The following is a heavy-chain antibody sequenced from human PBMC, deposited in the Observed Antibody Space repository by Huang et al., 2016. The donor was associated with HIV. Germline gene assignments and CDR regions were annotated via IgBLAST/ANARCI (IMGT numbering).Heavy chain of an antibody. CDR1: GFTFSTFN. Sequence: EVQLMESGGGLVQPGGSLRLSCAASGFTFSTFNMNWFRQAQGSGLEWGTYINRRSGSIYYADVVKCRFTISRDNAKNSLYLQMNSLRAEDTAVYYCARFGSYYYGSGSYLDAFDIWGQGTMVTVSS. J-gene: IGHJ3*02. CDR2: INRRSGSI. V-gene: IGHV3-48*01. D-gene: IGHD3-10*01. CDR3: ARFGSYYYGSGSYLDAFDI.